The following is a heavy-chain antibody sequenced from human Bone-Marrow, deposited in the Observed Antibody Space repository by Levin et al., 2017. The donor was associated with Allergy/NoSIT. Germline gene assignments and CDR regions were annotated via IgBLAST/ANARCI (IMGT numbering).Heavy chain of an antibody. D-gene: IGHD4-23*01. CDR2: SYYTGRT. Sequence: SQTLSLTCTVSTGSMRNYYWNWIRQSPGKGLEWIGFSYYTGRTSYNSSLKSRVSILLDASKNEFTLKLSSVTAADTAVYYCARAPGGNWDSYYFDSWGQGTLVTVSS. J-gene: IGHJ4*02. CDR3: ARAPGGNWDSYYFDS. CDR1: TGSMRNYY. V-gene: IGHV4-59*01.